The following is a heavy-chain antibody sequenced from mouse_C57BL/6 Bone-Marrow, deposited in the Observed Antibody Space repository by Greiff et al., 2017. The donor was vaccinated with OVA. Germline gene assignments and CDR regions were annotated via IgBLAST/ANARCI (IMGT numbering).Heavy chain of an antibody. V-gene: IGHV1-42*01. CDR1: GYSFTGYY. CDR2: INPSTGGT. CDR3: AIYGRNLIAY. Sequence: EVQLQQSGPELVKPGASVKISCKASGYSFTGYYMNWVKQSPEKSLEWIGEINPSTGGTTYNQKFKAKATLTVDKSSSTAYMQLKSLTSEDSAVYYCAIYGRNLIAYWGQGTLVTVSA. D-gene: IGHD1-1*01. J-gene: IGHJ3*01.